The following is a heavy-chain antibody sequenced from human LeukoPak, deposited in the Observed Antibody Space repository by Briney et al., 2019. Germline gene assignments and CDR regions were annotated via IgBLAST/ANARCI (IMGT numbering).Heavy chain of an antibody. J-gene: IGHJ4*02. D-gene: IGHD6-19*01. Sequence: SETLSLTCAVYGGSFSGYYWSWIRQPPGKGLEWIGEINHSGSTNYNPSLKSRVTISVDTSKNQFSLKLSSVTAADTAVYYCASKXXRSGWYGGRTLNYFDYWGQGTLVTVSS. V-gene: IGHV4-34*01. CDR3: ASKXXRSGWYGGRTLNYFDY. CDR2: INHSGST. CDR1: GGSFSGYY.